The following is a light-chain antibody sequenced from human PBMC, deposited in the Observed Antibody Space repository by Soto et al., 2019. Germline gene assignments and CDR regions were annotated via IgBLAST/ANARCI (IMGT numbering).Light chain of an antibody. CDR1: QSVSSSY. V-gene: IGKV3-20*01. CDR2: AAS. Sequence: EIVLTPSAGTVSLSPGERATLSCMASQSVSSSYLAWHQQKPGQAPRLLIYAASNRATGIPDRFSGSGSGTDFTLTISRLEPEDFAVYYCQQYSSSPPITFGQGTRLEI. CDR3: QQYSSSPPIT. J-gene: IGKJ5*01.